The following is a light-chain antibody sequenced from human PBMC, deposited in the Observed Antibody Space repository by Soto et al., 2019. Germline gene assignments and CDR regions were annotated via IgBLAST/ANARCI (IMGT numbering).Light chain of an antibody. CDR3: QQYGSSPPQYT. CDR1: QSVSSSY. V-gene: IGKV3-20*01. J-gene: IGKJ2*01. Sequence: EIVLTQSPGTLSLSPGERATLSCRVSQSVSSSYLAWYQQKPGQAPRLLIYGASSRATGIPDRFSGSGSGTDFTLTISRLEPEDFAVYYCQQYGSSPPQYTFGQGTKLEI. CDR2: GAS.